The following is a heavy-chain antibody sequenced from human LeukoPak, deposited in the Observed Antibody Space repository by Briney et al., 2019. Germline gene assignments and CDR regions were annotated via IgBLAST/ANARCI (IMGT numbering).Heavy chain of an antibody. CDR3: ARGLQDKVWLGAVYYYYGMDV. CDR1: GYTFTSYG. Sequence: GASVKASCKASGYTFTSYGISWVRQAPGQGLEWMGWISAYNGNTNYAQKLQGRVTMTTDTSTSTAYMELRSLRSDDTAVYYCARGLQDKVWLGAVYYYYGMDVWGQGTTVTVSS. CDR2: ISAYNGNT. D-gene: IGHD5/OR15-5a*01. V-gene: IGHV1-18*01. J-gene: IGHJ6*02.